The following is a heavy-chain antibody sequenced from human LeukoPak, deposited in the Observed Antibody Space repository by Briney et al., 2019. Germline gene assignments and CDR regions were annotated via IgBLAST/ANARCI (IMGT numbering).Heavy chain of an antibody. CDR2: MNPNSGNT. CDR1: GYTLTSYD. V-gene: IGHV1-8*01. J-gene: IGHJ6*03. Sequence: ASVKVSCKASGYTLTSYDINWVRQATGQGLEWMGWMNPNSGNTGYAQKFQGRVTMTRNTSVSTAYMELSSLRSEDTAVYYCARGGGLRFLEWLHHYYYYYMDVWGKWTTVTVSS. D-gene: IGHD3-3*01. CDR3: ARGGGLRFLEWLHHYYYYYMDV.